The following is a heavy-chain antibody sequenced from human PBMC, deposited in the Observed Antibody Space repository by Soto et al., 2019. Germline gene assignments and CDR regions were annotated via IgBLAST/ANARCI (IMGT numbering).Heavy chain of an antibody. CDR1: GYTFTSYA. V-gene: IGHV1-3*01. CDR2: INAGNGNT. D-gene: IGHD3-22*01. CDR3: ARVGSPYYYDSSGSPADY. J-gene: IGHJ4*02. Sequence: ASVKVSCKASGYTFTSYAMHWVRQAPGQRLEWMGWINAGNGNTKYSQKFQGRVTITRDTSASTAYMELSSLRSEDTAVYYCARVGSPYYYDSSGSPADYWGQGTLVTV.